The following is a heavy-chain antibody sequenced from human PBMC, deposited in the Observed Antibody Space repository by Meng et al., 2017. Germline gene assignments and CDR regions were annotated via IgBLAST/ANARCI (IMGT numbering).Heavy chain of an antibody. J-gene: IGHJ4*02. V-gene: IGHV4-4*02. D-gene: IGHD3-22*01. Sequence: ANPSANPPLTRLVSGVSHRNRHWWNWVHQPPWKGLESIGETYQCGITNYNPSLKSRVTISVYKSKNQFSLKLSSVTAAXTAXYYCAXAXVGYYDSSGPYSYWGQGTLVTVSS. CDR1: GVSHRNRHW. CDR2: TYQCGIT. CDR3: AXAXVGYYDSSGPYSY.